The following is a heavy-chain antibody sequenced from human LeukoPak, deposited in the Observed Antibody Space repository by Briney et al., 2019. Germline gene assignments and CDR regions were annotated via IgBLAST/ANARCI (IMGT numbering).Heavy chain of an antibody. V-gene: IGHV3-30*02. Sequence: GGSLRLSCAASGFSFSIYGMNWVRQAPGKGLEWVAFIRYDGTNKYYADSVKGRFTISRDNSKNTLYLQMNSLRGEDTAVYYCAKMYSSGWYVFDYWGQGTLVTVSS. CDR3: AKMYSSGWYVFDY. D-gene: IGHD6-19*01. CDR1: GFSFSIYG. J-gene: IGHJ4*02. CDR2: IRYDGTNK.